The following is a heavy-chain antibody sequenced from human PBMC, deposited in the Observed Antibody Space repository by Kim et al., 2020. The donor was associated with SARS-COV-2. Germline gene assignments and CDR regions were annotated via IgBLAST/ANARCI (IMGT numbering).Heavy chain of an antibody. CDR3: ARRGDGKNAFDI. J-gene: IGHJ3*02. Sequence: SETLSLTCTVSGGSISSSSYYWGWIRQPPGKGLEWIGSIYYSGSTYYNPSLKSRVTISVDTSKNQFSLKLSSVTAADTAVYYCARRGDGKNAFDIWGQGT. CDR1: GGSISSSSYY. CDR2: IYYSGST. D-gene: IGHD3-10*01. V-gene: IGHV4-39*01.